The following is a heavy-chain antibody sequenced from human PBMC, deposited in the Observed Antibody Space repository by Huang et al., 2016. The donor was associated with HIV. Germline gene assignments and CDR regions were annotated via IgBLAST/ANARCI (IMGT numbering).Heavy chain of an antibody. V-gene: IGHV3-21*01. Sequence: DVQLVESGGGLVKPGGSLRLSCAASGFSFDSFAMHWVRQAPGKVQGWVGSVTAGRIVKDYAVSLTGRFPVASDNAKDSLYLQMNSLRPEDTAVYYCVRENYGSGSTLHCFDPWGQGTLVTVSS. CDR3: VRENYGSGSTLHCFDP. CDR1: GFSFDSFA. CDR2: VTAGRIVK. D-gene: IGHD3-10*01. J-gene: IGHJ5*02.